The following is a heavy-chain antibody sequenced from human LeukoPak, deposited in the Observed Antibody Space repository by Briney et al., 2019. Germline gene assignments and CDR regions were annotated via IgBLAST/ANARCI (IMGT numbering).Heavy chain of an antibody. CDR3: ARDQGIAAAGVFDS. V-gene: IGHV1-69*10. CDR1: GGTFSNFA. J-gene: IGHJ4*02. CDR2: IMPILDIV. Sequence: ASVKVSCKSSGGTFSNFAISWVRQAPGQGLEWMGRIMPILDIVNLAQMFQGRVTITADKSTTTAYMELNSLRSDDTAVYYCARDQGIAAAGVFDSWGQGTLVTVSS. D-gene: IGHD6-13*01.